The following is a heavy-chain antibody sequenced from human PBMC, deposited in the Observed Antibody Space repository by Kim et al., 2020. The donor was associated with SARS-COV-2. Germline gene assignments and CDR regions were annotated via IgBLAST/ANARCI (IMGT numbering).Heavy chain of an antibody. D-gene: IGHD6-13*01. V-gene: IGHV4-34*01. CDR2: INHSGST. CDR1: GGSFSGYY. CDR3: AIGQKGLYSSSWYPKGEYFQH. Sequence: SETLSLTCAVYGGSFSGYYWSWIRQPPGKGLEWIGEINHSGSTNYNPSLKSRVTISVDTSKNQFSLKLSSVTAADTAVYYCAIGQKGLYSSSWYPKGEYFQHWGQGTLVTVSS. J-gene: IGHJ1*01.